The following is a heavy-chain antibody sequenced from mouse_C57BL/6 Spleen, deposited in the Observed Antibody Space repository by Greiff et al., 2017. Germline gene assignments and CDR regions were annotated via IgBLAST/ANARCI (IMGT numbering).Heavy chain of an antibody. D-gene: IGHD1-1*01. CDR3: ARFSTTVLWYFDV. CDR1: GYSFTSYW. V-gene: IGHV1-55*01. J-gene: IGHJ1*03. Sequence: VQLQQPGAELVKPGASVKMSCKASGYSFTSYWITWVKQRPGQGLEWIGDIYPGSGSTNYNEKFKSKATLTVDTSSSTAYMQLSSLTSEDSAVYYCARFSTTVLWYFDVWGTGTTVTVSS. CDR2: IYPGSGST.